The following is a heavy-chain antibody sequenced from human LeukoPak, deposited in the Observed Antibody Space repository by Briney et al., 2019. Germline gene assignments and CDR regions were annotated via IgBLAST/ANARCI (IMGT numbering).Heavy chain of an antibody. V-gene: IGHV3-30*02. D-gene: IGHD3-3*01. CDR1: GFTFSSYG. CDR2: IRYDGSNK. J-gene: IGHJ6*03. CDR3: AKDLNLLRFLGTPYMDV. Sequence: GGSLRLSCAASGFTFSSYGMHWVRQAPGKGLEWVAFIRYDGSNKYYADSVKGRFTISRDNSKNTLYLQMNSLRAEDTAVYYCAKDLNLLRFLGTPYMDVWGKGTTVTVSS.